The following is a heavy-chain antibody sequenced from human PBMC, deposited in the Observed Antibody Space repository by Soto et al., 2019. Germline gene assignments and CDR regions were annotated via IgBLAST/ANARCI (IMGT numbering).Heavy chain of an antibody. J-gene: IGHJ6*02. D-gene: IGHD3-10*01. CDR3: ARGYYGSGSYPYYYYYGMDV. Sequence: EVQLVESGGGLVKPGGSLRLSCAASGFTFSSYSMNWVRQAPGKGLEWVSYISSSGSTIYYADSVKGRFTISRDNAKNSLYLQMNSLRAEDTAVYYCARGYYGSGSYPYYYYYGMDVWGQGTTVTVSS. CDR2: ISSSGSTI. CDR1: GFTFSSYS. V-gene: IGHV3-21*05.